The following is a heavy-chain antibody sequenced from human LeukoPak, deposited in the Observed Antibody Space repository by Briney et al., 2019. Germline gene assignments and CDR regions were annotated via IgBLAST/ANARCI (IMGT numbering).Heavy chain of an antibody. CDR2: INPNSGGT. CDR3: ARGRRVYDILTGYYSSSYWFDP. D-gene: IGHD3-9*01. J-gene: IGHJ5*02. CDR1: GYTFTGYC. Sequence: ASVKVSCKASGYTFTGYCMHWVRQAPGQGLEWMGWINPNSGGTNYAQKFQGRVTMTRDTSISTAYMELNRLRSDDTAVYYCARGRRVYDILTGYYSSSYWFDPWGQGTLVTVSS. V-gene: IGHV1-2*02.